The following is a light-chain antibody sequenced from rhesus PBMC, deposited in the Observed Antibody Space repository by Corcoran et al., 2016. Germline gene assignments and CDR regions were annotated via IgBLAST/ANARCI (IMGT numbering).Light chain of an antibody. CDR3: QQDSSSPYS. Sequence: DIQMTQSPSSLSASVGDTVTITCRASQSISSWLAWYQQKPGKALKLLIYKASSLQSGVPSRFSGSGSGTDFTLTISSLQSEDFATYYCQQDSSSPYSFGQGAKVEIK. CDR2: KAS. V-gene: IGKV1-22*01. J-gene: IGKJ2*01. CDR1: QSISSW.